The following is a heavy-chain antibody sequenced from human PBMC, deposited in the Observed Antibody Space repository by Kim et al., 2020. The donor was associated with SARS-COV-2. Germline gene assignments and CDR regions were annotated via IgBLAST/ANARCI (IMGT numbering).Heavy chain of an antibody. V-gene: IGHV1-69*02. Sequence: GRVTITADKSTSTAYMELSSLRSEDTAVYYCARHPNYYYGSGSYYAYFDYWGQGTLVTVSS. D-gene: IGHD3-10*01. CDR3: ARHPNYYYGSGSYYAYFDY. J-gene: IGHJ4*02.